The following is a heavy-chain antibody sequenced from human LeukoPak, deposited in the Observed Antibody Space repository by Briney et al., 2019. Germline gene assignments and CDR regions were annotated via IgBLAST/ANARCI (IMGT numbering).Heavy chain of an antibody. V-gene: IGHV3-30*04. CDR2: ISYDGTNQ. Sequence: AGGSLRLSCATSGFTFSSYAMHWVRQAPGKGLEWVALISYDGTNQYYADSVKGRFIISRDNSKNTLYLQLNSLRLEDTAVYYCTLTTFGVVYYFDYWGQGTLVTVSS. CDR1: GFTFSSYA. CDR3: TLTTFGVVYYFDY. D-gene: IGHD1/OR15-1a*01. J-gene: IGHJ4*02.